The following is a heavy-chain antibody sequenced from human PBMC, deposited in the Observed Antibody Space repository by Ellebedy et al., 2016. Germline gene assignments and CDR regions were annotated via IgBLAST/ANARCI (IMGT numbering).Heavy chain of an antibody. CDR3: ACPWGYCSGGSCFDYYGMDV. V-gene: IGHV1-69*13. Sequence: SVKVSXXASGGTFSSYAISWVRQAPGQGLEWMGGIIPIFGTANYAQKFQGRVTITADESTSTAYMELSSLRSEDTAVYYCACPWGYCSGGSCFDYYGMDVWGQGTTVTVSS. CDR2: IIPIFGTA. J-gene: IGHJ6*02. CDR1: GGTFSSYA. D-gene: IGHD2-15*01.